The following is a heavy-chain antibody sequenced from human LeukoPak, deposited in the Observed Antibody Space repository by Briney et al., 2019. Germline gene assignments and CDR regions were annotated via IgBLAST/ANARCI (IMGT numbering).Heavy chain of an antibody. CDR2: VWYDGTSE. J-gene: IGHJ3*01. Sequence: GGSLRLSCAASGFPFTVYGMHWVRQAPCKGLEWVALVWYDGTSEYYADSVKGRFTISRDNSKNTLYLQMNSLRADDTAVYYCVRGPIDNAFDVWGQGTVVTVSS. CDR1: GFPFTVYG. D-gene: IGHD1-26*01. V-gene: IGHV3-33*01. CDR3: VRGPIDNAFDV.